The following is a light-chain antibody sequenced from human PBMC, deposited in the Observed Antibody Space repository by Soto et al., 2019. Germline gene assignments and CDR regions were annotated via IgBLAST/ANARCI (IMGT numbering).Light chain of an antibody. CDR1: QTVSQDY. Sequence: EIVLTQSPGTLSLSPGERATFSCRASQTVSQDYLAWFQHKPGQAPRPLMFSATSRAAGIPDRFSGSGSGTDFTLTISRLDPEDFAVYFCQQDGSSPQTFGQGTRVEIK. J-gene: IGKJ1*01. V-gene: IGKV3-20*01. CDR2: SAT. CDR3: QQDGSSPQT.